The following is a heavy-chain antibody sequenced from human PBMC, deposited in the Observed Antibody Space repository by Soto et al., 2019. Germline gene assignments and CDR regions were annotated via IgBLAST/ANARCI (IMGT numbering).Heavy chain of an antibody. CDR1: GFTFSSYW. D-gene: IGHD1-26*01. CDR3: VRAVGATRRWLDP. CDR2: INSDGSST. J-gene: IGHJ5*02. V-gene: IGHV3-74*01. Sequence: EVQLVESGGGVVQPGGSLRLSCAASGFTFSSYWMHWVRQTPEKGLVWVSRINSDGSSTSYADSVKGRFTISTDNAKNTLYRQMNSLRVEDTAVYYCVRAVGATRRWLDPWGPGTLVTVSS.